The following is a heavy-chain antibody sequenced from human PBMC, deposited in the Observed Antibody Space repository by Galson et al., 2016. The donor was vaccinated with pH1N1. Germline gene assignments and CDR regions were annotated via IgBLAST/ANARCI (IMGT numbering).Heavy chain of an antibody. CDR2: IRYDGSNK. V-gene: IGHV3-30*02. J-gene: IGHJ4*02. Sequence: SLRLSCAASGLTFNSYGMHWVRQAPGKGPEWVAFIRYDGSNKYYADSVKGRFTISRDNSKNMLYLQMNSLRTEDTAVYYCAKDRGYSYGSYFDYWGQGALVIFAS. CDR3: AKDRGYSYGSYFDY. D-gene: IGHD5-12*01. CDR1: GLTFNSYG.